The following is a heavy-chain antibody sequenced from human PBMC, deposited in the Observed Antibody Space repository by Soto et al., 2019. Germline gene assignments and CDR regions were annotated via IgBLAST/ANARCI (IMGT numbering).Heavy chain of an antibody. CDR2: IRDRTNGYAT. CDR3: TRVDAPGDRACDI. CDR1: GFSISGAG. J-gene: IGHJ3*02. V-gene: IGHV3-73*01. Sequence: EVQLVESGGGLVQPGGSLRLSCAASGFSISGAGIHWVRQASGKGLEWVARIRDRTNGYATGFAASVQGRFSISRDDSKNTAFLQMNSLNAEDTAVYDCTRVDAPGDRACDIWGQGTMVTVSS.